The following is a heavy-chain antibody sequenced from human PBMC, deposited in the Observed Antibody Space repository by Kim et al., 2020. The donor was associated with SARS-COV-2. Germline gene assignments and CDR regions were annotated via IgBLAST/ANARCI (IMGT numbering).Heavy chain of an antibody. CDR2: VYYSGIT. CDR3: AGGRDIIGARYFDY. D-gene: IGHD6-6*01. CDR1: GASVGSSYYY. J-gene: IGHJ4*02. V-gene: IGHV4-39*06. Sequence: SETLSLTCTVSGASVGSSYYYWGWFRQPPGKGLEWIASVYYSGITYIQPSLKSRVTISLDRSKNQMPLQLSSVTAADTAEYYCAGGRDIIGARYFDYWGQGTLVTVAS.